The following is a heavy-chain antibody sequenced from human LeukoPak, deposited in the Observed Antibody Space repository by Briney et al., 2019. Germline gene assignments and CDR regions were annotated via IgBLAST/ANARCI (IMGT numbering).Heavy chain of an antibody. CDR3: ARGSLMVRGVIPY. J-gene: IGHJ4*02. V-gene: IGHV4-34*01. CDR2: INHSGST. D-gene: IGHD3-10*01. Sequence: SETLSLTCAVYGGSFSGYYWSWIRQPPGKGLEWIGEINHSGSTNYNPSLKSRVTISVDTSKNQFSLKLSSVTAADTAVYYCARGSLMVRGVIPYWGQGTLVTVSS. CDR1: GGSFSGYY.